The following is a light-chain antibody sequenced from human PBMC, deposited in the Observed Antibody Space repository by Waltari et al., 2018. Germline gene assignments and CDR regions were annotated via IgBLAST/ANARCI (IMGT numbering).Light chain of an antibody. CDR2: WAS. V-gene: IGKV4-1*01. CDR1: QSVFYSSNNKNY. J-gene: IGKJ4*01. Sequence: DIVMAQSPDSLAVSLGERATIHCKSSQSVFYSSNNKNYLAWYQQKPGQPPKLLIYWASTRESGVPDRFSGSGSGTDFTLTISSLQAEDVAVYYCQQYYITPLTFGGGTKVEIK. CDR3: QQYYITPLT.